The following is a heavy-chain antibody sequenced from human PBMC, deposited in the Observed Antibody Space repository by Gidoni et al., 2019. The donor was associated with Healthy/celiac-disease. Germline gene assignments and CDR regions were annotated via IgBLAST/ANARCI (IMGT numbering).Heavy chain of an antibody. D-gene: IGHD2-8*01. CDR3: AKVKGYCTNGVCYTNLEYYYYGMDV. J-gene: IGHJ6*02. V-gene: IGHV3-23*01. Sequence: EVQLLESGGGLVQPGGCLRLSCAASGFTFSSYARSWVRQAPGKGLEWVSAISGSGGSTYYADSVKGRFTISRDNSKNTLYLQMNSLRAEDTAVYYCAKVKGYCTNGVCYTNLEYYYYGMDVWGQGTTVTVSS. CDR2: ISGSGGST. CDR1: GFTFSSYA.